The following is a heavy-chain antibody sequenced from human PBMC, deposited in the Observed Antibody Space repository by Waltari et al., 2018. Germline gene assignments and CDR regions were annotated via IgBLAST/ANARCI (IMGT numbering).Heavy chain of an antibody. CDR1: LSTYS. Sequence: LSTYSMNWVRQAPGKGLEWVSSISSRTYIYYADSVKGRFTISRDNAKNSLYLQMNTLRAEDTAVYYCGRDVYGDYVGGGGGAFDIWGQGTMVTVSS. D-gene: IGHD4-17*01. CDR3: GRDVYGDYVGGGGGAFDI. CDR2: ISSRTYI. V-gene: IGHV3-21*01. J-gene: IGHJ3*02.